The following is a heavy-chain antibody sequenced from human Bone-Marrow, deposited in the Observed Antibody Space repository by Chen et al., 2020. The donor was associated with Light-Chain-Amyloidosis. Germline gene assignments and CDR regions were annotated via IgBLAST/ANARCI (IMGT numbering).Heavy chain of an antibody. Sequence: QVQLQESGPGLVRPSETLSLTCTVSSGSITNYYWTWIRQPPGKGLEWIGYIYFSGTTNYNPSLKSRVTISVDTSKNQFSQKLTSVTAADTAVYYCASSDYGSGSYYFDYWGQGSLVTVSS. CDR3: ASSDYGSGSYYFDY. CDR2: IYFSGTT. V-gene: IGHV4-59*01. D-gene: IGHD3-10*01. J-gene: IGHJ4*02. CDR1: SGSITNYY.